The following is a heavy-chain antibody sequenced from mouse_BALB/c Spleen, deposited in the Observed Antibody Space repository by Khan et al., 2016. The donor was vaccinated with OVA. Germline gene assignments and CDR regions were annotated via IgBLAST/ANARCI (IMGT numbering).Heavy chain of an antibody. CDR3: TRFSYWFAY. V-gene: IGHV1S22*01. J-gene: IGHJ3*01. CDR1: GYTFTSYW. CDR2: IYPGSGST. D-gene: IGHD2-12*01. Sequence: LQQSGSELVRPGASVKLSCKASGYTFTSYWMHWVKQRPGQGLEWIGDIYPGSGSTNYDEKFKSKATLTVDTSYSTAYMQLSSLTSEDSAVSYCTRFSYWFAYWCQGTLVTVSA.